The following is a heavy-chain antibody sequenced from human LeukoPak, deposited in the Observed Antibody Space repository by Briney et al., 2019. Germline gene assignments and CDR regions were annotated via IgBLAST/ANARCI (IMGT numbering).Heavy chain of an antibody. D-gene: IGHD6-13*01. V-gene: IGHV1-69*04. CDR2: IIPILGIA. CDR1: GGTFSSYA. CDR3: ARPSRNYGMDV. Sequence: SVKVSCKASGGTFSSYAISWVRQAPGQGLEWMGRIIPILGIANYAQKFQGRVTITADKSTSTAYMELSSLRSDDTAVYYCARPSRNYGMDVWGQGTTVTVSS. J-gene: IGHJ6*02.